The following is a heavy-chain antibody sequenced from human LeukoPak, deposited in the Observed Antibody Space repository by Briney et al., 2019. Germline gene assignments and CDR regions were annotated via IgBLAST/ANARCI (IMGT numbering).Heavy chain of an antibody. Sequence: KGGESLKISCKGSGYSFTSYWIGWVRQMPGKGLEWMGIIYPGDSDTRYSSSFQGQVTISADKSISTAYLQWSSLKASDTAMYYCARKYGSGNQAFDIWGPGTMVTVSS. D-gene: IGHD3-10*01. CDR2: IYPGDSDT. CDR3: ARKYGSGNQAFDI. J-gene: IGHJ3*02. CDR1: GYSFTSYW. V-gene: IGHV5-51*01.